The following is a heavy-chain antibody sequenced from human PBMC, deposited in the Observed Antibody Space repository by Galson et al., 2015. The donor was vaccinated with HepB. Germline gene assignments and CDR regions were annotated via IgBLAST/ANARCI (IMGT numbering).Heavy chain of an antibody. CDR3: ASTQYDYVWGSYPSRDYYYGMDV. CDR1: GGSISSSSYY. CDR2: IYYSGST. V-gene: IGHV4-61*05. J-gene: IGHJ6*02. D-gene: IGHD3-16*01. Sequence: LSLTCTVSGGSISSSSYYWGWIRQPPGKGLEWIGYIYYSGSTTYNPSHKSRVTISVDTSKNQFSLKLSSVNAADTAVYYCASTQYDYVWGSYPSRDYYYGMDVWGQRTTVTVSS.